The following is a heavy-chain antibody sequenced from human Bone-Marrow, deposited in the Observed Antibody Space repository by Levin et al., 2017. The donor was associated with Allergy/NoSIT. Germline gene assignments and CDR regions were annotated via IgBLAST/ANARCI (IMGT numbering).Heavy chain of an antibody. CDR1: GYTFTSYD. J-gene: IGHJ4*02. D-gene: IGHD4-17*01. CDR3: ATGGITTRTIDY. V-gene: IGHV1-8*01. Sequence: GESLKISCKASGYTFTSYDINWVRQATGQGLEWMGWMNPNSGNTGYAQKFQGRVTMTRDTSTTTAYMELSSLRSEDTAVYYCATGGITTRTIDYWGQGTLVTVSS. CDR2: MNPNSGNT.